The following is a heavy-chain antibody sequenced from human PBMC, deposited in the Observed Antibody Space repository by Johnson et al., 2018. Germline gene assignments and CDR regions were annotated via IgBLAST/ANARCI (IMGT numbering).Heavy chain of an antibody. CDR2: ISDSSSYI. J-gene: IGHJ3*02. CDR3: AREGVYSGSDEAFEI. CDR1: GFTFSSYT. V-gene: IGHV3-21*01. D-gene: IGHD1-26*01. Sequence: EVQLVESGGGLVKPGGSLRLSCAASGFTFSSYTMNWVRQAPGKGLEWVSSISDSSSYIYYADSVKGRFTISRDNAKNSPYLQMNSLRAEDTAVYYCAREGVYSGSDEAFEIWGQGTMVTVSS.